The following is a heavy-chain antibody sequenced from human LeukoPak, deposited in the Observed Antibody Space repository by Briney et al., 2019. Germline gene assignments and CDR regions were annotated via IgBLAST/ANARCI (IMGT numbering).Heavy chain of an antibody. CDR2: MNPNSGNT. Sequence: ASVKVSCKASGYTFTSYDINWVRQATGQGPEWMGWMNPNSGNTGYAQKFQGRVTMTRNTSISTAYMELSSLRSEDTAVYYCARAKGYSSGWYVYYFDYWGQGTLVTVSS. CDR3: ARAKGYSSGWYVYYFDY. J-gene: IGHJ4*02. V-gene: IGHV1-8*01. D-gene: IGHD6-19*01. CDR1: GYTFTSYD.